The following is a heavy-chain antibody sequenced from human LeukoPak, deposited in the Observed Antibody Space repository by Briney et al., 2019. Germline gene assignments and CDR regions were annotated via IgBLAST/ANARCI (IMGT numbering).Heavy chain of an antibody. V-gene: IGHV4-34*01. CDR3: ARVLTMVRGVIIMRGYMDV. J-gene: IGHJ6*03. CDR2: INHSGST. D-gene: IGHD3-10*01. CDR1: GGSFSGYY. Sequence: SSETLSLTCAVYGGSFSGYYWSWIRQPPGKGLEWIGEINHSGSTNYNPSLKSRVTISVDTSKNQFSLKLSSVTAADTAVYYCARVLTMVRGVIIMRGYMDVWGKGTTVTVSS.